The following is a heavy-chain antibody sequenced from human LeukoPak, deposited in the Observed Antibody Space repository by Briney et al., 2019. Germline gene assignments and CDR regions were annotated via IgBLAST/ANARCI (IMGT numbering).Heavy chain of an antibody. CDR1: GFTFTTYL. CDR3: ATAGFDY. CDR2: IKQDGSEK. Sequence: GGSLRLSCAASGFTFTTYLMSWVRQAPGKGLEWVANIKQDGSEKKYVGSVKGRFTISRDNAKKSVYLQMNSLRDEDTAVYYCATAGFDYWGRGAMVTVSS. J-gene: IGHJ4*02. V-gene: IGHV3-7*01.